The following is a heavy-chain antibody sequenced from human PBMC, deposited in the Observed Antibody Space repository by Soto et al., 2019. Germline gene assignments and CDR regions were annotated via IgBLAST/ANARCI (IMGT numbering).Heavy chain of an antibody. CDR3: AREVHYYDSSGPSTSYGMDV. CDR1: GGTFSSYA. Sequence: SVKVSFKASGGTFSSYAISWVRQAPGQGLEWMGGIIPIFGTANYAQKFQGRVTITADESTSTAYMELSSLRSEDTAVYYCAREVHYYDSSGPSTSYGMDVWGQGTTVTVSS. V-gene: IGHV1-69*13. CDR2: IIPIFGTA. J-gene: IGHJ6*02. D-gene: IGHD3-22*01.